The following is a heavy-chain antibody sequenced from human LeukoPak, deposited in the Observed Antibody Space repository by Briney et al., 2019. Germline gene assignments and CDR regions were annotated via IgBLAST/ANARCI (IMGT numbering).Heavy chain of an antibody. J-gene: IGHJ4*02. CDR3: TTDYDILTGGDY. D-gene: IGHD3-9*01. CDR1: GFTFSNAW. Sequence: GGSLRLSCAASGFTFSNAWMSWVRQAPGKGLEWVGRIKIKTDGGTTDYAAPVKGRFTISRDDSKNTLYLQMNSLKTEGTAVYYCTTDYDILTGGDYWGQGTLVTVSS. V-gene: IGHV3-15*01. CDR2: IKIKTDGGTT.